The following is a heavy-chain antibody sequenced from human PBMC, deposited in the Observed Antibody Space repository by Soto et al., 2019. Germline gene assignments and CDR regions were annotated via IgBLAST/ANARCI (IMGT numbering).Heavy chain of an antibody. D-gene: IGHD3-16*01. CDR2: TSHDGSNK. Sequence: QVQLVESGGGVVQPGTSLRLSCVGSGFTFRSYVIHWVRQAPGQGLEWVALTSHDGSNKYYDDCVKGRFTTSRDNSRNTVDLPMDRLRLEDTALYYCARWGTTGALNVWGPGKLACVSS. CDR1: GFTFRSYV. J-gene: IGHJ4*02. V-gene: IGHV3-30*19. CDR3: ARWGTTGALNV.